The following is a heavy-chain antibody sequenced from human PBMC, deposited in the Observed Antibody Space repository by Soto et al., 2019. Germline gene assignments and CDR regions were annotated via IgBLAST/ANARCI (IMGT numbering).Heavy chain of an antibody. D-gene: IGHD2-8*02. CDR2: INHSGST. Sequence: PSETLSLTCAVYGGSFSGYYWTWIRQPPGTGLEWIGEINHSGSTNYNPSLKSRVTISVDTSKNQFSLKLTSVTAADTAVYYCAREKITGPFDYWGQGNLVTVSS. V-gene: IGHV4-34*01. CDR1: GGSFSGYY. CDR3: AREKITGPFDY. J-gene: IGHJ4*02.